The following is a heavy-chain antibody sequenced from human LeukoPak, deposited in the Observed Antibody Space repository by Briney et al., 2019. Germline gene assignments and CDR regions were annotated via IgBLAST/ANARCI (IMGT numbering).Heavy chain of an antibody. CDR1: GDSVASNSTA. J-gene: IGHJ3*01. V-gene: IGHV6-1*01. Sequence: SLTLSLTCVISGDSVASNSTACNWIRQSPSRGLEWLGRTYYRSKWYNDYAVSVKSRITINPDTSKNQFSLQLNSVTPEDTAVYYCARGGQGDGYSADEAFDFWGQGTMVTVS. CDR3: ARGGQGDGYSADEAFDF. D-gene: IGHD5-24*01. CDR2: TYYRSKWYN.